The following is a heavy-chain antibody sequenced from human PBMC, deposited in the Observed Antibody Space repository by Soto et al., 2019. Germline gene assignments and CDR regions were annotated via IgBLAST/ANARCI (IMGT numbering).Heavy chain of an antibody. V-gene: IGHV1-69*01. CDR3: ARVWGHSDSSGYYMYFEQ. D-gene: IGHD3-22*01. J-gene: IGHJ4*02. Sequence: QVQLVQSGAEVKKPGWSLKVSCKASGGTFSSLAISWVRQAPGRGLEWMGGTIPDFGTANYAKKFQDRVTINADEYTTTAYMELSGLRSEDTAVYYCARVWGHSDSSGYYMYFEQWGQGTQVTVSS. CDR1: GGTFSSLA. CDR2: TIPDFGTA.